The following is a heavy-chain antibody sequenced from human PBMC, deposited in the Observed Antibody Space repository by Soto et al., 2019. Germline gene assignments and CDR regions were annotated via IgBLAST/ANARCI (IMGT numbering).Heavy chain of an antibody. D-gene: IGHD1-1*01. Sequence: QVQLQQWGAGLLKPSETLSLTCAVYGGFVSSGSYYWSWIRQPPGKGLEWIGEMSHSGGTHFNPSLKSLVIISVDTSKNQFSLKMSSVTAADTALYYCARVERGTATTVVDAFDIWGPGTMVTVSS. V-gene: IGHV4-34*01. CDR1: GGFVSSGSYY. CDR2: MSHSGGT. CDR3: ARVERGTATTVVDAFDI. J-gene: IGHJ3*02.